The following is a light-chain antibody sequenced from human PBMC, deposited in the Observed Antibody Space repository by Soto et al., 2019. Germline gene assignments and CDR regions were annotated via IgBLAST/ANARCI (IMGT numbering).Light chain of an antibody. V-gene: IGKV1-39*01. CDR1: ESIARH. J-gene: IGKJ5*01. CDR2: AAS. CDR3: QQTYSTLSIT. Sequence: DIQMTQSPSSLSASVGDRVTITCRASESIARHLNWYQQKPGRAPNLLICAASSLQNEVPSMLRGGGSGTDFTLIISNLQREDFATYYSQQTYSTLSITSGQGTRLKIK.